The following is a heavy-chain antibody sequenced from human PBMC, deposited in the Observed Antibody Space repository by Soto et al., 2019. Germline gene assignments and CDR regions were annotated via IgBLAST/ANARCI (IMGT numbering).Heavy chain of an antibody. Sequence: GGSLRLSCAASGFIFSRFSLNWVRQAPGKGLEWVSFIDTPSNDISYTDSVIGRFTTSRDNARNSLYLQMDSLRVEDTALYYCTSRGEGGNNDVFDIWGQGTMVTVSS. CDR3: TSRGEGGNNDVFDI. J-gene: IGHJ3*02. CDR1: GFIFSRFS. V-gene: IGHV3-21*01. D-gene: IGHD3-16*01. CDR2: IDTPSNDI.